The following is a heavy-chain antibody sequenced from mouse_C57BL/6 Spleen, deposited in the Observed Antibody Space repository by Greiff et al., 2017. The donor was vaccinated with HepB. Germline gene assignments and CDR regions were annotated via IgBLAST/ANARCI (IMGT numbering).Heavy chain of an antibody. J-gene: IGHJ3*01. CDR3: AREGGYSDYDGLFAY. D-gene: IGHD2-4*01. CDR1: GFTFSSYA. CDR2: ISDGGSYT. Sequence: EVQGVESGGGLVKPGGSLKLSCAASGFTFSSYAMSWVRQTPEKRLEWVATISDGGSYTYYPDNVKGRFTISRDNAKNNLYLQMSHLKSEDTAMYYCAREGGYSDYDGLFAYWGQGTLVTVSA. V-gene: IGHV5-4*01.